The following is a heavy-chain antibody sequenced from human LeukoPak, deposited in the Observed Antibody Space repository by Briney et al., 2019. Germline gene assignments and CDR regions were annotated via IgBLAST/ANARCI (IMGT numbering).Heavy chain of an antibody. V-gene: IGHV3-66*01. CDR1: GFTVSTNY. CDR2: LFSGGST. J-gene: IGHJ3*02. Sequence: GGSLRLSCAASGFTVSTNYMNWVRQAPGKGLEWVSVLFSGGSTYYADSVKGRFTISRDNSRNTVYLQMNSLRAEDTAVYYCARDRTPATRGFDIWVQGTMVTVSS. D-gene: IGHD1-26*01. CDR3: ARDRTPATRGFDI.